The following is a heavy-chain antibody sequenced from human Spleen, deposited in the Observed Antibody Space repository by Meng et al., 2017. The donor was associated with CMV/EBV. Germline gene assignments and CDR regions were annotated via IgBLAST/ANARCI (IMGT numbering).Heavy chain of an antibody. J-gene: IGHJ4*02. CDR3: ARGRGRLGFVFPLDY. CDR2: INHSGST. CDR1: GGSFSGYY. D-gene: IGHD7-27*01. V-gene: IGHV4-34*01. Sequence: YGGSFSGYYWSWIRQPPGKGLECIGKINHSGSTNYNPSLKSRVTISVDTSKNQFSLKLSSVTAADTAVYYCARGRGRLGFVFPLDYWGQGTLVTVSS.